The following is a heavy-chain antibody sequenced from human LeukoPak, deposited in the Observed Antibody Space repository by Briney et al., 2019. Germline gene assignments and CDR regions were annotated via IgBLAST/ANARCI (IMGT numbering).Heavy chain of an antibody. Sequence: PGGSLRLSCAASGFTFSNYAMSWVRQAPGKGLEWVSVISGSGGITYYADSVKGRFTISRDNSKNSLYLQMNSLRAEDTAVYYCANGPKLTPLPLLFDYWGQGTLVTVSS. J-gene: IGHJ4*02. CDR2: ISGSGGIT. D-gene: IGHD4-23*01. CDR3: ANGPKLTPLPLLFDY. CDR1: GFTFSNYA. V-gene: IGHV3-23*01.